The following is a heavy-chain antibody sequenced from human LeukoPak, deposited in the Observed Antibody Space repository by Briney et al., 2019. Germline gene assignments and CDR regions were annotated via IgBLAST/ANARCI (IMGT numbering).Heavy chain of an antibody. CDR2: IIPGNGNT. J-gene: IGHJ4*02. Sequence: ASVKVSCKASGYTFTSYTMHWVRQAPGQRLEWMGWIIPGNGNTKYSQKFQGRVTITRGTSASTAYMELSSLRSEDTAVYYCARVDTDTLDYWGQGTLVTVSS. CDR3: ARVDTDTLDY. D-gene: IGHD5-18*01. CDR1: GYTFTSYT. V-gene: IGHV1-3*01.